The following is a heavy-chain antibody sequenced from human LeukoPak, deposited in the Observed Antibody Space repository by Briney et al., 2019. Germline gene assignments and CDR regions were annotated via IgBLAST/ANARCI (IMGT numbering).Heavy chain of an antibody. Sequence: SQTLSLTCAISGDSVSSNSAAWNWLRQSPSRGLEWLGRTYYRSKWYNDYAVSVKSRITINPDTSKNQFSLQLNSVTPEDTAVYYCARDVAVAGTWDYYYYGMDVWGQGTTVTVSS. CDR2: TYYRSKWYN. V-gene: IGHV6-1*01. CDR3: ARDVAVAGTWDYYYYGMDV. J-gene: IGHJ6*02. D-gene: IGHD6-19*01. CDR1: GDSVSSNSAA.